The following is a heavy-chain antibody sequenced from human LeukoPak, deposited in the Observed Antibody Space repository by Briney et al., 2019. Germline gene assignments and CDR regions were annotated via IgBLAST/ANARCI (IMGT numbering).Heavy chain of an antibody. CDR3: ARRGRNSGYDF. D-gene: IGHD5-12*01. Sequence: SVKVSCKASGGTFSSYAISWVRQAPGQGLEWMGRIIPIFGIANYAQKFQGRVTITADKSTSTAYMELSSLRSEDTAVYYCARRGRNSGYDFWGQGTLVTVSS. J-gene: IGHJ4*02. CDR1: GGTFSSYA. V-gene: IGHV1-69*04. CDR2: IIPIFGIA.